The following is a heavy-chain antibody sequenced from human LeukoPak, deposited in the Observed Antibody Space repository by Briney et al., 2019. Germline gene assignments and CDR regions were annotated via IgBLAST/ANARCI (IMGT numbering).Heavy chain of an antibody. D-gene: IGHD3-22*01. CDR3: ARGFWGYYYDSSYDY. CDR2: IYSGGST. Sequence: GGSLRLSCAASGFTVSSTHMSWVRQAPGKGLEWVSVIYSGGSTYYADSVKGRFTISRDNSKNTLYLQMNSLRAEDTAVYYCARGFWGYYYDSSYDYWGQGTLVTVSS. CDR1: GFTVSSTH. J-gene: IGHJ4*02. V-gene: IGHV3-66*01.